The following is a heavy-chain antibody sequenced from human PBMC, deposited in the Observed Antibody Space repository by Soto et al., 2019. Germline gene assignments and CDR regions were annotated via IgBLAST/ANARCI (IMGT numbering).Heavy chain of an antibody. V-gene: IGHV3-23*01. CDR3: AKDRETAWFPDF. J-gene: IGHJ4*02. D-gene: IGHD3-10*01. Sequence: SLRLSCAASGFTFTSYALSWVRQAPGKGLEWVSTISGGDTYYADFVKGRFTISRDISKNTLYLQMDGLRAEDTAIYYCAKDRETAWFPDFWGQGALVTVSS. CDR2: ISGGDT. CDR1: GFTFTSYA.